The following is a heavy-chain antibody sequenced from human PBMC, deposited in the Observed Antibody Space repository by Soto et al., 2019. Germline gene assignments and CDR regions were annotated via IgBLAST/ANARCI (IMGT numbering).Heavy chain of an antibody. Sequence: EVQLVESGGGLAQPCRSLRLACAASGFIFDDYAMHCVREAPGQGLEWVSGSSWQSGSIRYADSVKCRFTISRDNAKNSLYLQMNSLRVEDTALYYCAKDMFSSSSAATFDYWGQGILVTVSS. CDR3: AKDMFSSSSAATFDY. V-gene: IGHV3-9*01. CDR1: GFIFDDYA. J-gene: IGHJ4*02. CDR2: SSWQSGSI. D-gene: IGHD6-6*01.